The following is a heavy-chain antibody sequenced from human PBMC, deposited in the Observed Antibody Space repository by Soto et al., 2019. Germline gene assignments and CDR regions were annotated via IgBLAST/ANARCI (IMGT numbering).Heavy chain of an antibody. CDR1: GYSFTSYW. Sequence: GESQKSSCKGCGYSFTSYWIGWVRQMHGKGLELMGIIYPGDSDTRYSPSFQGQVTISADKSISTAYLQWSSLKASDTAMYYCARTAAAGKYYYGMDVWGQGTTVTSP. CDR3: ARTAAAGKYYYGMDV. V-gene: IGHV5-51*01. CDR2: IYPGDSDT. D-gene: IGHD6-13*01. J-gene: IGHJ6*02.